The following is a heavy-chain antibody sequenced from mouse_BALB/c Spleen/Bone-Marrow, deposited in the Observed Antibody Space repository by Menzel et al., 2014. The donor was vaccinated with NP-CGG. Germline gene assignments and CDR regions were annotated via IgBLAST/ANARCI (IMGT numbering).Heavy chain of an antibody. CDR2: IDPANGNT. CDR1: GFNIKDTY. D-gene: IGHD2-14*01. J-gene: IGHJ1*01. Sequence: VQLQQSGAELVKPGASVKLSCTASGFNIKDTYMHWVKRRPEQGLEWIGRIDPANGNTKYDPKFQGKATITADTSSNTAYLQLSSLTSEDTAVYYRASYRVAWYFDVRGAGTTVTVSS. CDR3: ASYRVAWYFDV. V-gene: IGHV14-3*02.